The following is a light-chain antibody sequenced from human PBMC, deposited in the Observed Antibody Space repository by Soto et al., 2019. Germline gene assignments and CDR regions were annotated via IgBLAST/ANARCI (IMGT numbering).Light chain of an antibody. Sequence: DIAMTQSPDSLAVCLGERATINCKSSQSILHNSNNKNFLAWYQHKPGQPPQLLISWAYTRQSGVHDRFSGSGSGTDFTLTINSLQAEDVALYYCKQYFNFPPTVGGGTKVDI. CDR2: WAY. CDR1: QSILHNSNNKNF. CDR3: KQYFNFPPT. V-gene: IGKV4-1*01. J-gene: IGKJ4*01.